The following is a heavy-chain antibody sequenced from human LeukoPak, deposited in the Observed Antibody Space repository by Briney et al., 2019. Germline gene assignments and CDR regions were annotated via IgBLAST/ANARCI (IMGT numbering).Heavy chain of an antibody. D-gene: IGHD6-19*01. CDR3: ARGRDRSGWCVFDY. Sequence: SETLSLTCTVSGGPVSTGRYYWSWIRQPPGKGLEWIGSIYSTSGSTTYNPSLQSRVTIPIDTSKNQFSLSLTSVTAADTAVYYCARGRDRSGWCVFDYWGHGTLVAVSS. CDR1: GGPVSTGRYY. J-gene: IGHJ4*01. CDR2: IYSTSGST. V-gene: IGHV4-61*01.